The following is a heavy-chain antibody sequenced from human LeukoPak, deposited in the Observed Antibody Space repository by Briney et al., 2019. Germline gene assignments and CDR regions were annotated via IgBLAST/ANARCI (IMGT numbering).Heavy chain of an antibody. J-gene: IGHJ4*02. D-gene: IGHD1-1*01. Sequence: GGSLRLSCAASGFTFSDYGMHWVRQATGKGLEWVSAIGTAGDTYYTGSVKGRFTISRENAKNSLYLQMNSLRAGDTAVYYCAGVARERVGGVYYFDYWGQGTLVTVSS. V-gene: IGHV3-13*01. CDR1: GFTFSDYG. CDR2: IGTAGDT. CDR3: AGVARERVGGVYYFDY.